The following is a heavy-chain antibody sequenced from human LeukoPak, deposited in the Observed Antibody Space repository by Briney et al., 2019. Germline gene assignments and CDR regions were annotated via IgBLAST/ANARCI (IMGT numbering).Heavy chain of an antibody. CDR2: IYYSGSS. J-gene: IGHJ3*02. V-gene: IGHV4-59*01. CDR3: ARIGGIPLGSFDI. D-gene: IGHD2-2*02. Sequence: KPSETLSLTCTVSGGSISSYYWSWIRQPPGKGLEWIGYIYYSGSSNYNSALKSRVTISADTSKNQFSLKLSSATAADTAIYYCARIGGIPLGSFDIWGQGTMVTVSS. CDR1: GGSISSYY.